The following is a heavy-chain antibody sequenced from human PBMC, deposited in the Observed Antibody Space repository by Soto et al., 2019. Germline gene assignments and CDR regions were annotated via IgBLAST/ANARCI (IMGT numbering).Heavy chain of an antibody. CDR1: GGTFISYT. Sequence: SVKVSCKASGGTFISYTISLVRQAPGQGLEWMGRIIPILGIANYAQKFQGRVTITADKSTSTAYTELSSLRSEDTAVYYCARYYDSSGYYDYWGQGTLVTVSS. J-gene: IGHJ4*02. CDR2: IIPILGIA. CDR3: ARYYDSSGYYDY. V-gene: IGHV1-69*02. D-gene: IGHD3-22*01.